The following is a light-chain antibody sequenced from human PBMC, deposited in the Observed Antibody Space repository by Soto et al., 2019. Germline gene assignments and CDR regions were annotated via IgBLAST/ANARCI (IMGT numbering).Light chain of an antibody. CDR3: QLSRNIPYI. J-gene: IGKJ2*01. CDR2: AAS. CDR1: QSISTY. Sequence: DIHMTQSPSSLSASVGDRVTITCRASQSISTYLNWYQQKLGRATELLIYAASSLHSGVPSTFSGSGSGTDFTLTISSLQPEDFATYYCQLSRNIPYIFGQGTKLEI. V-gene: IGKV1-39*01.